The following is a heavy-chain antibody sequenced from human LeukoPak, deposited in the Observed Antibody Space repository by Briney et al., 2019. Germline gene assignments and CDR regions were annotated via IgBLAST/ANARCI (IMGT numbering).Heavy chain of an antibody. CDR1: GFTFSSYS. J-gene: IGHJ4*02. V-gene: IGHV3-21*01. CDR3: ARSITVFGVVISHYYFDY. D-gene: IGHD3-3*01. CDR2: ISSSSSYI. Sequence: PGGSLRPSCAASGFTFSSYSMNWVRQAPGKGLEWVSSISSSSSYIYYADSVKGRFTISRDNAKNSLYLQMNSLRAEDTAVYYCARSITVFGVVISHYYFDYWGQGTLVTVSS.